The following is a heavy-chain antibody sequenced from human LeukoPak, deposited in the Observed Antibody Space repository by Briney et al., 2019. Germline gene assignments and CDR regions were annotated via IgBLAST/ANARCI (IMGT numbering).Heavy chain of an antibody. CDR3: ARDPHATVTTH. J-gene: IGHJ4*02. D-gene: IGHD4-17*01. Sequence: SETLSLTCTVSGGSISSSSYYWGWIRQPPGKGLEWIGSIYYSGSTYYNPSLKSRVTISVDTSKNQFSLKLSSVTAADTAVYYCARDPHATVTTHWGQGTLVTVSS. V-gene: IGHV4-39*07. CDR2: IYYSGST. CDR1: GGSISSSSYY.